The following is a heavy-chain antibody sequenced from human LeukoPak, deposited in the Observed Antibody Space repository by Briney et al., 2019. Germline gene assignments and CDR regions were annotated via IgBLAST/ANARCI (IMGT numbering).Heavy chain of an antibody. CDR1: GYTFTSYG. CDR3: ARDMKYYDFWSGYYSLGAFDY. Sequence: ASVKVSCKASGYTFTSYGISWVRQAPGQGLEWMGWISAYNGNTNYAQKLQGRVTMTTDTSTSTAYMELSSLRSEDTAVYYCARDMKYYDFWSGYYSLGAFDYWGQGTLVTVSS. V-gene: IGHV1-18*01. J-gene: IGHJ4*02. CDR2: ISAYNGNT. D-gene: IGHD3-3*01.